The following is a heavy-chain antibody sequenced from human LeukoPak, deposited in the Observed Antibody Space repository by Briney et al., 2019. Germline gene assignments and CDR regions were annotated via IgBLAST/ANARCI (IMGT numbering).Heavy chain of an antibody. D-gene: IGHD5-24*01. CDR2: INPSGGST. J-gene: IGHJ4*02. V-gene: IGHV1-46*03. Sequence: GASVKVSCKASGYTFTSYYMHWVRQAPGQGLEWMGIINPSGGSTSYAQKFQGRVTMTRDTSTSTVYMELSSLRSEDTAVYYCATHSVRDGYNYCFDYWGQGTLVTVSS. CDR3: ATHSVRDGYNYCFDY. CDR1: GYTFTSYY.